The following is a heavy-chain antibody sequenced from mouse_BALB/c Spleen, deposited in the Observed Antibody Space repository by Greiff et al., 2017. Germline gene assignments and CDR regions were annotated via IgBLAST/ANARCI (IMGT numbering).Heavy chain of an antibody. CDR3: VREGDYRYRWFAY. CDR2: IWTGGGT. CDR1: GFSLTSYD. Sequence: VQLVESGPGLVAPSQSLSITCTVSGFSLTSYDISWIRQPPGKGLEWLGVIWTGGGTNYYSAFMSRLSISKDNSNSQVFLKMNSRQTDDTAIYYCVREGDYRYRWFAYWGQGTLVTVSA. D-gene: IGHD2-14*01. V-gene: IGHV2-9-2*01. J-gene: IGHJ3*01.